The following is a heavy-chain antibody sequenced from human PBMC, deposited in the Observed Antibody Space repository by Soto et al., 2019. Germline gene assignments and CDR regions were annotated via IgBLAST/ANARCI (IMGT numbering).Heavy chain of an antibody. CDR3: ARYTNNNRWFPFAY. Sequence: GGSLRLSCAASGFTFSSYWMSWVRQAPGKGLEWVANIKQDGSEKYYVDSVKGRFTVSRDNAKNTLWLQMNSLRSADTAVYFCARYTNNNRWFPFAYWGQGAPVTVSS. CDR2: IKQDGSEK. CDR1: GFTFSSYW. V-gene: IGHV3-7*01. D-gene: IGHD2-15*01. J-gene: IGHJ4*02.